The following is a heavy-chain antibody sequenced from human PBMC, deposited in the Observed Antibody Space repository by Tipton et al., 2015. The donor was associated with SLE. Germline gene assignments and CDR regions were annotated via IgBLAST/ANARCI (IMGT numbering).Heavy chain of an antibody. J-gene: IGHJ6*03. Sequence: TLSLTCIVSGGSISSSSYYWGWIRQPPGKGLEWIGSIYYSGSTYYNPSLKSRVTMSVDTSRNQCSLNLTSVTAADTAVYYCARGPYYYMDVWGKGTTVTVSS. V-gene: IGHV4-39*07. CDR2: IYYSGST. CDR3: ARGPYYYMDV. CDR1: GGSISSSSYY.